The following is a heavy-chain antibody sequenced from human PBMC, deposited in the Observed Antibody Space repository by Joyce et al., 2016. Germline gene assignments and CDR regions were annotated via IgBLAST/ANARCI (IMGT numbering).Heavy chain of an antibody. CDR1: GFSFDNAR. J-gene: IGHJ6*02. CDR2: IKRKYEGGTT. V-gene: IGHV3-15*07. CDR3: ATSDFWSGYSIDYYYSGLDV. D-gene: IGHD3-3*01. Sequence: EVQLVESGGGLVRPGGCLRFSCDASGFSFDNARVYWVRQAQGKGVEWLGRIKRKYEGGTTDYASPVKGRFIIFRDDSKNTLYLQMNSRKTEDTAVYFCATSDFWSGYSIDYYYSGLDVWGQGTTVSVFS.